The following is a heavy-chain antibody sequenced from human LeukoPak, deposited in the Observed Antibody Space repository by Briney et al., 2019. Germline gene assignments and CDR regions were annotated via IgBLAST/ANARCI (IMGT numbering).Heavy chain of an antibody. CDR1: GYTFTGYY. D-gene: IGHD3-22*01. V-gene: IGHV1-2*02. CDR3: ARDRVYYYDSSGYETDAFDI. J-gene: IGHJ3*02. CDR2: INPNSGGT. Sequence: ASVKVSCKASGYTFTGYYMHWVRQAPGQGLEWMGWINPNSGGTNYAQKFQGRVTMTRDTSISTAYMELSRLRSDDTAVYYCARDRVYYYDSSGYETDAFDIWGQGTMVTVSS.